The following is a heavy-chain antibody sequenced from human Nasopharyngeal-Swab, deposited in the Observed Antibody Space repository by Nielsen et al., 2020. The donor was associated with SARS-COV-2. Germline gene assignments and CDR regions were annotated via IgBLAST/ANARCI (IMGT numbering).Heavy chain of an antibody. V-gene: IGHV4-59*01. Sequence: SETLSLTCTVSGGSISSYYWSWIRQPPGKGLEWIGYIYYSGSTNYNPSLKSRVTISVDTSKNQFSLKLSSVTAADTAVYYCARVREVQGVMEGPPHPQPDAFDIWGQGTMVTVSS. J-gene: IGHJ3*02. CDR1: GGSISSYY. CDR2: IYYSGST. CDR3: ARVREVQGVMEGPPHPQPDAFDI. D-gene: IGHD3-10*01.